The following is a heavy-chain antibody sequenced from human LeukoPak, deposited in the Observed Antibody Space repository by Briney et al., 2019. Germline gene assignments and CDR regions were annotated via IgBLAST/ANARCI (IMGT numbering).Heavy chain of an antibody. CDR3: ARGAWATRLGS. V-gene: IGHV4-34*01. D-gene: IGHD2-15*01. CDR2: IYESGST. J-gene: IGHJ4*02. CDR1: GESLNSYY. Sequence: PADTLSLTCALYGESLNSYYWSWIRQPPGKGLEWIGEIYESGSTEYNPSLKSRVTISMLPSKQQFSLTLTSVTAADTAVYYCARGAWATRLGSWGLGTPVIVSS.